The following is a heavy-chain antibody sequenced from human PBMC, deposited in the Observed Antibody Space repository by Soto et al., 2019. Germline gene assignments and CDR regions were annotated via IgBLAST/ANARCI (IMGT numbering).Heavy chain of an antibody. J-gene: IGHJ4*02. CDR2: IRDANGQT. CDR3: ARENFPATGSYYDY. V-gene: IGHV1-3*01. CDR1: VYTFTEHC. Sequence: GASVKVSCKASVYTFTEHCMHWVRQAPGEKLDRMGCIRDANGQTDHPRKFQRRVTITRDTSDSTIYMELSSVGSQDMAVYYCARENFPATGSYYDYWGQGTLVPVSS. D-gene: IGHD1-26*01.